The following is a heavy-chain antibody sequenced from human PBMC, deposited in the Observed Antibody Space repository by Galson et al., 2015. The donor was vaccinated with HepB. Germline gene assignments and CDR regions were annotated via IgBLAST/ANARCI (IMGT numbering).Heavy chain of an antibody. CDR1: GFIFRNFA. J-gene: IGHJ6*02. V-gene: IGHV3-30*18. D-gene: IGHD3-3*01. CDR2: VSHDGNDK. CDR3: AKERSSISGVILVADSGMDV. Sequence: SLRLSCAASGFIFRNFAINWVRQTPAKGLEWVAIVSHDGNDKFYPDSVKGRFTISRDNSNNTVFLYMNNLRPEDTAVYYCAKERSSISGVILVADSGMDVWGQGTTVTVSS.